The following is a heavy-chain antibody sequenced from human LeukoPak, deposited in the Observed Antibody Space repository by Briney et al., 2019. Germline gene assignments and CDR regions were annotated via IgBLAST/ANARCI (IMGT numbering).Heavy chain of an antibody. CDR3: AKDWRVTYYGSGSYLDY. J-gene: IGHJ4*02. V-gene: IGHV3-30*04. D-gene: IGHD3-10*01. CDR2: ISYDGRNK. Sequence: GGSLRLSCVASGFTLSNYSMHWVRQAPGKGLEWVAVISYDGRNKYYADSVKGRFTISRDNSKNTLYLQMNSLRAEDTAVYYCAKDWRVTYYGSGSYLDYWGQGTLVTVSS. CDR1: GFTLSNYS.